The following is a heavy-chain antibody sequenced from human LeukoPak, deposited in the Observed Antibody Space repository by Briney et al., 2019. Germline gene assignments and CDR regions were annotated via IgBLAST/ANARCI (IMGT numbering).Heavy chain of an antibody. J-gene: IGHJ4*02. D-gene: IGHD3-10*01. Sequence: SETLSLTCAVYGGSFSGYYWSWIRQPPGKGLEWIGEINHSGSTNYNPSLKSRVTISVDTSKNQFSLKLSSVTAADTAVYYCARGPSVGSGSYHRFSYYFDYWGQGTLVTVSS. CDR2: INHSGST. CDR1: GGSFSGYY. V-gene: IGHV4-34*01. CDR3: ARGPSVGSGSYHRFSYYFDY.